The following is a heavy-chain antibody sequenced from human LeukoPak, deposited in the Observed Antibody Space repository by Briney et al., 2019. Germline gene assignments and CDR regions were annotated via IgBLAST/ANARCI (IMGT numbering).Heavy chain of an antibody. J-gene: IGHJ4*02. CDR1: GYTFTSYA. Sequence: ASVKVSCKASGYTFTSYAMHWVRQAPGQRLEWMGWINAGNGNTKYSQKFQGRVTITRDTSASTAYMELSSLRSEDTAVYYCARVSMPNLRYYFDYWGQGTLVTVSS. CDR2: INAGNGNT. CDR3: ARVSMPNLRYYFDY. D-gene: IGHD2-2*01. V-gene: IGHV1-3*01.